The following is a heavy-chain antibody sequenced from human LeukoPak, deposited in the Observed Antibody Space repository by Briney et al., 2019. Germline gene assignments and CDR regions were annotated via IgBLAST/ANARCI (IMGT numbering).Heavy chain of an antibody. D-gene: IGHD6-13*01. CDR2: IYYSGST. Sequence: SETLSLTCTVSGGSISSYYWSWIRQPPGKGLEWIGYIYYSGSTNYNPSLKSRVTISVDTSKNQFSLKLSSVTAADTAVYYCARQLGNDSSSWYFAYYYYGVDVWGQGTTVTVSS. CDR1: GGSISSYY. J-gene: IGHJ6*02. CDR3: ARQLGNDSSSWYFAYYYYGVDV. V-gene: IGHV4-59*08.